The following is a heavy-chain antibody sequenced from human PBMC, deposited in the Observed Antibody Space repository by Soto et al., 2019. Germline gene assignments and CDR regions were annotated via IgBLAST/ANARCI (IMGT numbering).Heavy chain of an antibody. D-gene: IGHD5-12*01. CDR1: GASVNDYY. CDR3: ASERYDEGYYYGMDV. Sequence: SETLSLTCAVYGASVNDYYWTWIRQSPGKGLEWIGKIHYNGRTNYNPSLRSRVTISLKTSKTQCSPKLSSVTAADPAVYYCASERYDEGYYYGMDVWGQGTTVTGSS. V-gene: IGHV4-34*01. J-gene: IGHJ6*02. CDR2: IHYNGRT.